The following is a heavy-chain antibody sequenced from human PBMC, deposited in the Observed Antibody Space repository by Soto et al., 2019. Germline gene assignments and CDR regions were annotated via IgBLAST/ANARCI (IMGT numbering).Heavy chain of an antibody. J-gene: IGHJ4*02. Sequence: QVQLQESGPGLVKPSQTLSLTCTVSGVSVSSGDHYWSWLRQPPGKGLESIVYIQYGASTFYNPSLTSRTSISVDTSKNQFSLMLRSVTAADADVYYCARGRGYGYGIDYWGQGTLVTVSS. CDR1: GVSVSSGDHY. V-gene: IGHV4-30-4*01. CDR2: IQYGAST. CDR3: ARGRGYGYGIDY. D-gene: IGHD5-18*01.